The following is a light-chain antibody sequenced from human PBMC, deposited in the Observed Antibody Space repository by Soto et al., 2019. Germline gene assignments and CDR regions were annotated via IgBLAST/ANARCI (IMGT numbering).Light chain of an antibody. CDR3: QQSYITPPT. CDR1: QDISNY. CDR2: TTS. Sequence: GDRVTITCQASQDISNYLNWYQQKPGKAPNLLIYTTSNLQSGVPSRFSGSGSGTDFTLTISSLQPEDFATYYCQQSYITPPTFGQGTKVDI. V-gene: IGKV1-39*01. J-gene: IGKJ1*01.